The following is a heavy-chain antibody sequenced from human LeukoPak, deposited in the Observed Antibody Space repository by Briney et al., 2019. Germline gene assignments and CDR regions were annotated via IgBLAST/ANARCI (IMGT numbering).Heavy chain of an antibody. CDR2: INPNSGGT. J-gene: IGHJ4*02. V-gene: IGHV1-2*02. CDR3: ARGLSRSGYNWSPLVDY. CDR1: GYTFTGYY. Sequence: GASVKVSCKASGYTFTGYYMHWVRQAPGQGLAWMGWINPNSGGTNYAQKFQGRVTVTRDTSISTAYMELSRLTSDDTAVYFCARGLSRSGYNWSPLVDYWGQGTLVTVSS. D-gene: IGHD5-24*01.